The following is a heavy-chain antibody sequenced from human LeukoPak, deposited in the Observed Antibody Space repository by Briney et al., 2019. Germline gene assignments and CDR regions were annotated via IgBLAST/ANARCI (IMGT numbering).Heavy chain of an antibody. D-gene: IGHD4-17*01. CDR3: ARDPTVTNFHDAFDI. J-gene: IGHJ3*02. V-gene: IGHV3-7*05. Sequence: GGSLRLSCVVSGLTFSSYSMSWVRQAPGKGLEWVATIKQDGSQKEYVESVQGRFTVSRDNAKNSLYLHMNRLRAEDTAVYYCARDPTVTNFHDAFDIWGQGTMVTVSS. CDR1: GLTFSSYS. CDR2: IKQDGSQK.